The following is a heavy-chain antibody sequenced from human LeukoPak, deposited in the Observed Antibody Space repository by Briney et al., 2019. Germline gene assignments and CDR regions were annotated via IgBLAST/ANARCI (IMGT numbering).Heavy chain of an antibody. D-gene: IGHD3-10*01. CDR3: AGEAELYTYRY. CDR2: INTDIGNT. J-gene: IGHJ4*02. V-gene: IGHV1-3*04. CDR1: GYTFTTYV. Sequence: ASVKVSCKASGYTFTTYVIHWVRQAPGQRLEWMGWINTDIGNTKYSQKFQDRITITRDTSASTDYMELSSLRSEDTAVYYCAGEAELYTYRYWGQGTLVTVSS.